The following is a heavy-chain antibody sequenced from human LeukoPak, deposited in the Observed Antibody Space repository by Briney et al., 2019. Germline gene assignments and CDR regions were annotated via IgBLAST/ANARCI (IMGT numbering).Heavy chain of an antibody. CDR2: ISSNGGST. J-gene: IGHJ4*02. CDR1: GFTFSGYA. CDR3: VKDSHFAMACSGGSCSFDY. Sequence: GGSLRLACSASGFTFSGYAMHWVRQAPGKGLEYVSGISSNGGSTYYADSVKGRFTISRDNSKSTLYLQMSSLRAEDTAVYYCVKDSHFAMACSGGSCSFDYWGQGTLVTVCS. D-gene: IGHD2-15*01. V-gene: IGHV3-64D*06.